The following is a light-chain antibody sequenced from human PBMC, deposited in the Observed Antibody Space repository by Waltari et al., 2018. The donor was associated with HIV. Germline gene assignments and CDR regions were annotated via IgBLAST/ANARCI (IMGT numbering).Light chain of an antibody. CDR3: QQYSSSPWT. CDR1: QTINSNF. J-gene: IGKJ1*01. CDR2: DAS. Sequence: VLTQSPVSLCLSPGERATLSCGASQTINSNFLAWYQQSLCLPPSLLIYDASKRASGVPDRFSGAGSGTDFTLTINRLDPEDSAVYFCQQYSSSPWTFGQGTKV. V-gene: IGKV3D-20*01.